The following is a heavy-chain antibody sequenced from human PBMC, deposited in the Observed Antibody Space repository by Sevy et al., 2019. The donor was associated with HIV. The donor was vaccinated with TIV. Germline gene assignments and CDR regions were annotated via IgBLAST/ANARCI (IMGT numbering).Heavy chain of an antibody. V-gene: IGHV1-18*01. J-gene: IGHJ6*02. CDR3: ARTGSYLDRRLRFLGWSSEKEYYYGMDV. D-gene: IGHD3-3*01. CDR1: GYTFTSYG. CDR2: ISAYNGNT. Sequence: ASVKVSCKASGYTFTSYGISWVRQAPGQGLEWMGWISAYNGNTNYAQKLQGRVTMTTDTSTSTAYLELRSLRSDDTAVYYCARTGSYLDRRLRFLGWSSEKEYYYGMDVWGQGTTVTVSS.